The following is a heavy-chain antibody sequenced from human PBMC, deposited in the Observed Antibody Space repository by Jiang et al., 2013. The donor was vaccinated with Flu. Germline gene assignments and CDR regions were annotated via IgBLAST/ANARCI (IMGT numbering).Heavy chain of an antibody. D-gene: IGHD2-8*02. V-gene: IGHV1-46*01. CDR3: ARVGVYSTIDY. J-gene: IGHJ4*02. CDR2: T. Sequence: TSYAQKFQGRVTMTRDTSTSTVYMELSSLRSEDTAVYYCARVGVYSTIDYWGQGTLVTVSS.